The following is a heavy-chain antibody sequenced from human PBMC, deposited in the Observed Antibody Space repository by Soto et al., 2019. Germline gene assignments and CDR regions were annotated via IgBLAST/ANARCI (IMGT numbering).Heavy chain of an antibody. Sequence: QVQLVQSGAEVKKPGSSVKVSCKASGGTFNSYAISWVRQAPGQGLEWMGGIIPMFGTANNAQKFQGRVTITADESTSTAYMELSRLRSEDTAVYYCARDGGRHYYDRRGYYFDDWGQGTLVTVSS. D-gene: IGHD3-22*01. CDR3: ARDGGRHYYDRRGYYFDD. CDR2: IIPMFGTA. CDR1: GGTFNSYA. J-gene: IGHJ4*02. V-gene: IGHV1-69*12.